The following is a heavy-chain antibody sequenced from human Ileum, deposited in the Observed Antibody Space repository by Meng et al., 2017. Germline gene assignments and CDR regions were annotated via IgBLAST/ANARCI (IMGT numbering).Heavy chain of an antibody. Sequence: GESLKISCAASGFTLSYYGIHWVRQAPGKGLEWVAMMAYDGRSTHYIDSVQGRFTISRDNSRNTLFLQMNSLRVEDTAVYYCARDWGSSGWYNWSDPWGPGTLVTVSS. CDR1: GFTLSYYG. J-gene: IGHJ5*02. CDR2: MAYDGRST. CDR3: ARDWGSSGWYNWSDP. D-gene: IGHD6-19*01. V-gene: IGHV3-30*03.